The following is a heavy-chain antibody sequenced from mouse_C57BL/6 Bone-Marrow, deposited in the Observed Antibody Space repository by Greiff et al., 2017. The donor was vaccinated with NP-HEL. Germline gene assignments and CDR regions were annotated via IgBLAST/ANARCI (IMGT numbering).Heavy chain of an antibody. Sequence: DVQLVESGGGLVQPGGSLSLSCAASGFTFTDYYMSWVRQPPGKALEWLGFIRNKANGYTTEYSASVKGRFTISRDNSQCILYLQMNTLRAEYSASYYCARYIGDDYYIDYAMDYWGHGPSVTVSS. J-gene: IGHJ4*01. V-gene: IGHV7-3*01. CDR1: GFTFTDYY. D-gene: IGHD2-3*01. CDR3: ARYIGDDYYIDYAMDY. CDR2: IRNKANGYTT.